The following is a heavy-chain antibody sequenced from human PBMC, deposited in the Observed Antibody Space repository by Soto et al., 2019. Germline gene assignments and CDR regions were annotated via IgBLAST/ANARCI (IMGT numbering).Heavy chain of an antibody. D-gene: IGHD2-2*02. J-gene: IGHJ4*02. CDR3: AREGRGKKAGYNGLVSLGY. Sequence: QVQLVQSGAEVKTPGSSLKVSCKVSGSRFSHYVISWVLQAPGHGLEWLGRIIPSVNSTKYAQSFQGRVTITADKTTSTASLELSSLRSDDTAVYYCAREGRGKKAGYNGLVSLGYWGQGTLVTVSS. CDR1: GSRFSHYV. CDR2: IIPSVNST. V-gene: IGHV1-69*06.